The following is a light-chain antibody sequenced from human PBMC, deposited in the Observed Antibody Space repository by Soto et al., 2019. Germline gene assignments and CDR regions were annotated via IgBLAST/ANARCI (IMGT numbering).Light chain of an antibody. CDR1: SSDVAEHNH. CDR3: CSNTSTTTVI. CDR2: DVS. Sequence: QSVLTQPASVSGSPGQSITISCTGTSSDVAEHNHVCWYQQHPGKAPKLLIYDVSNRPSGVSNRFSGSKSGNAASLTISGLQAEDEAHYYYCSNTSTTTVIFAAGTKLTVL. J-gene: IGLJ2*01. V-gene: IGLV2-14*01.